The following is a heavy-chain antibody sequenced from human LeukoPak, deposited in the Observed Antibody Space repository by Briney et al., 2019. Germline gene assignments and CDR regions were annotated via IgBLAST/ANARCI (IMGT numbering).Heavy chain of an antibody. Sequence: PSETLSLTCAVYDGSFSGYYWSWIRQPPGKGLEWIGEINHSGSTNYNPSLKSRVTISVDTSKNQFSLKLTSVTAADTAVYYCARGEGHDPTSFAYWGQGTLVTVSS. J-gene: IGHJ4*02. CDR1: DGSFSGYY. CDR3: ARGEGHDPTSFAY. D-gene: IGHD1-1*01. CDR2: INHSGST. V-gene: IGHV4-34*01.